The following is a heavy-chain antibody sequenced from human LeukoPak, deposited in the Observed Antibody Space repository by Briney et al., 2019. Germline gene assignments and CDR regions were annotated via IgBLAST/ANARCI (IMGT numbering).Heavy chain of an antibody. Sequence: PGGSLRLSCVASAFTFKTYTLNWVRQTPGKGLEWASYISTAGNLINYADSVRGRFTISRDNAKNSLYLYMSSLTPEDAAVYYCARWPVQLERQSGFNAFDIWGQGTMVTVSS. V-gene: IGHV3-21*04. D-gene: IGHD1-1*01. J-gene: IGHJ3*02. CDR1: AFTFKTYT. CDR3: ARWPVQLERQSGFNAFDI. CDR2: ISTAGNLI.